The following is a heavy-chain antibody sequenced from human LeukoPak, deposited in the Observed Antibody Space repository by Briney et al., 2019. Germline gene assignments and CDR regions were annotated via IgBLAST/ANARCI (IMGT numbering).Heavy chain of an antibody. J-gene: IGHJ4*02. Sequence: ASVKVSCKTFGYRFTGFYIHWVRQAPGHGLEWMGWVNLNTGGTNSALKFQGRVTLTTDTSISAAYMDLRSLTSDDTAVYYCAREADFNGSGRGDSWGQGTLVIVSS. CDR1: GYRFTGFY. D-gene: IGHD2-8*01. CDR2: VNLNTGGT. V-gene: IGHV1-2*02. CDR3: AREADFNGSGRGDS.